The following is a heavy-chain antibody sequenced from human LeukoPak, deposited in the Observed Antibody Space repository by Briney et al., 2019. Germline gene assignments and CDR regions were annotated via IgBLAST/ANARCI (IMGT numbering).Heavy chain of an antibody. V-gene: IGHV3-11*04. Sequence: PGGSLRLSCAASGFTLSDHCMSWIRQAPGKGLEWLSYIGDGGSPIFYADSVKGRFTISRDNAKNSLYLQMNSLRAEDTAVYYCASDKTAQLDNYYYYMDVWGKGTTVTISS. J-gene: IGHJ6*03. CDR3: ASDKTAQLDNYYYYMDV. CDR1: GFTLSDHC. CDR2: IGDGGSPI. D-gene: IGHD6-13*01.